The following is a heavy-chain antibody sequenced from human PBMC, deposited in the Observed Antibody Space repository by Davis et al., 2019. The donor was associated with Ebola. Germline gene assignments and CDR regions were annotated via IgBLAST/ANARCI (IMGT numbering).Heavy chain of an antibody. CDR3: TSRYSSTNDY. D-gene: IGHD6-13*01. CDR1: GFTFSGSA. V-gene: IGHV3-73*01. J-gene: IGHJ4*02. Sequence: GGSLRLSCAASGFTFSGSAMHWVRQASGKGLEWVGRIRSKANSYATSYAASVKGRFTISRDDSKNTAYLQMNSLKTEDTAVYYCTSRYSSTNDYWGQGTLVTVSS. CDR2: IRSKANSYAT.